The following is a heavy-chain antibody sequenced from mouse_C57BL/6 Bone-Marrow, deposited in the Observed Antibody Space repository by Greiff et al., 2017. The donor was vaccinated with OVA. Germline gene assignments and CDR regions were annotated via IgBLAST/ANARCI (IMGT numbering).Heavy chain of an antibody. CDR2: ISNGGCST. Sequence: EVKLVESGGGLVQPGGSLKLSCAASGFTFSDYYMYWVRQTPEKRLEWVAYISNGGCSTYYPDTVKGRFTISRDNAKNTLYLQMSRLKSEDTAMYYCARRGWDGYFDVWGTGTTVTVSS. D-gene: IGHD4-1*01. CDR1: GFTFSDYY. V-gene: IGHV5-12*01. J-gene: IGHJ1*03. CDR3: ARRGWDGYFDV.